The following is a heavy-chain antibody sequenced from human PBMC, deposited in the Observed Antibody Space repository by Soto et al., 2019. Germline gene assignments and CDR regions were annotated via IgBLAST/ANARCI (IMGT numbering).Heavy chain of an antibody. J-gene: IGHJ6*02. D-gene: IGHD2-15*01. CDR3: ARDVGVSFYYGMDV. Sequence: QVQLQQSGPGLLKPSQTLSLTCDISGDSVSSNSAAWNWIRQSPSRGLEWLGRTYYRSEWYSDYAMSVRSRITISSDNSKNQFSLQLDSVTPEDTAVYYCARDVGVSFYYGMDVWGQGTTVTVSS. V-gene: IGHV6-1*01. CDR2: TYYRSEWYS. CDR1: GDSVSSNSAA.